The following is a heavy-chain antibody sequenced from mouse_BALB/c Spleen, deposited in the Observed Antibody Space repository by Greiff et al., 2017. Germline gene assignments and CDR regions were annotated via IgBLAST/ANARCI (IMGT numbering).Heavy chain of an antibody. D-gene: IGHD2-4*01. CDR3: ASIYYDTMDY. Sequence: VQLKQSGAELVKPGASVKLSCTASGFNIKDTYMHWVKQRPEQGLEWIGRIDPANGNTKYDPKFQGKATITADTSSNTAYLQLSSLTSEDTAVYYCASIYYDTMDYWGQGTSVTVSS. J-gene: IGHJ4*01. CDR1: GFNIKDTY. V-gene: IGHV14-3*02. CDR2: IDPANGNT.